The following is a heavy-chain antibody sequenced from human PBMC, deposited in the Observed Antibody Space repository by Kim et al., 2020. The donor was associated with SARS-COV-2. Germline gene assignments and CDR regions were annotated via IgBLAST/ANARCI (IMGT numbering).Heavy chain of an antibody. CDR1: GFAFSSYG. D-gene: IGHD2-15*01. Sequence: GGSLRLTCAASGFAFSSYGMTWVRQAPGKGLEWVSSFSSDDITYYADSLKGRFTISRDNSKNMLYLQLNSLRAEDTAAYYCGAYHCPWRHFTYGGQGTQV. V-gene: IGHV3-23*01. J-gene: IGHJ4*02. CDR2: FSSDDIT. CDR3: GAYHCPWRHFTY.